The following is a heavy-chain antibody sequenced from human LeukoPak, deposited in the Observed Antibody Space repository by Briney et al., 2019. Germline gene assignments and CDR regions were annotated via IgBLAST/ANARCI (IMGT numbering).Heavy chain of an antibody. CDR1: GITFSTFG. D-gene: IGHD5-18*01. Sequence: GGSLRLSCAASGITFSTFGIHWVRQAPGKGLEWVAFIRFDGNTKYYADSVKGRFTISRDNSKNTLYLGLNSLRAEDTAVYYCAKDRSGYSYGLFDYWGQGTLVTVSS. CDR3: AKDRSGYSYGLFDY. J-gene: IGHJ4*02. V-gene: IGHV3-30*02. CDR2: IRFDGNTK.